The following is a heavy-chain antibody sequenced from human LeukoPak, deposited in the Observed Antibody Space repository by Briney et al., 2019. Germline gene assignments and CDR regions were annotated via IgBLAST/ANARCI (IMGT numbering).Heavy chain of an antibody. CDR3: ARWVPHVQTFFDY. V-gene: IGHV1-69*13. CDR1: GGTFSSYA. CDR2: IIPIFGTA. Sequence: SVNVSCTASGGTFSSYAISWVRQAPGQGLEWMGGIIPIFGTANYAQKFQGRVTITADEFTSTAYMELSSLRSEDTAVYYCARWVPHVQTFFDYWGQGTLVTVSS. J-gene: IGHJ4*02. D-gene: IGHD3-16*01.